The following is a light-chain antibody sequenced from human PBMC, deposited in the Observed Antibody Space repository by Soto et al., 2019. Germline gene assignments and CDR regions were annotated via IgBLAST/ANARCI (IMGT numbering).Light chain of an antibody. CDR3: QQANSFFRVT. CDR1: QVMSSW. J-gene: IGKJ3*01. CDR2: AAS. Sequence: DIQMTQSPSSVSASVGDRVSITCRASQVMSSWVDWYQQKPGKAPKVLIYAASSLQSGVQSRFSGSGSGTDSTLTISSLQPEDFATYYCQQANSFFRVTFGPGTKVDIK. V-gene: IGKV1-12*01.